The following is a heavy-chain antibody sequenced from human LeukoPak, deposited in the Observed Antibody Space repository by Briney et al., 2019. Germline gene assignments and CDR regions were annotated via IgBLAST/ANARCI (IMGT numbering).Heavy chain of an antibody. Sequence: GGSLRLSCSASGISFSAHGMHWVRQAPGKGLEWVAIIRFDGSNIHYADSVKGRFTISRDNSKNTLYLQMNSLRAEDTAVYYCVRDGVGATTYFGYFDHWGQGNLVTVSS. CDR2: IRFDGSNI. V-gene: IGHV3-33*01. CDR3: VRDGVGATTYFGYFDH. CDR1: GISFSAHG. J-gene: IGHJ4*02. D-gene: IGHD1-26*01.